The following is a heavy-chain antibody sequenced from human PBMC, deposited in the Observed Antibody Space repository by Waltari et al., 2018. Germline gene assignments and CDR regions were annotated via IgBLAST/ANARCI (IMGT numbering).Heavy chain of an antibody. V-gene: IGHV1-8*01. CDR3: ARGAAPGKGAHWFAP. Sequence: QVQLVQSGAEVKKPGASVKVSCKASGYTFTNYDINWVRQATGQGPEWMGWVNPNSGNTCYAQKVQDRLSMTTNNSISTAYMELPSLTSDDSAIYYCARGAAPGKGAHWFAPWGQGTLVTVSS. CDR2: VNPNSGNT. CDR1: GYTFTNYD. J-gene: IGHJ5*02. D-gene: IGHD6-13*01.